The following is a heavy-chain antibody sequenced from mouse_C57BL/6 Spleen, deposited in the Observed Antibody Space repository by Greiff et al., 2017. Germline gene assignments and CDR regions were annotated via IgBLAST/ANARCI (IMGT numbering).Heavy chain of an antibody. CDR2: ISSGGDYI. J-gene: IGHJ1*03. Sequence: DVMLVESGEGLVKPGGSLKLSCAASGFTFSSYAMSWVRQTPEKRLEWVAYISSGGDYIYYADTVKGRFTISRDNARNTLYLQMSSLKSEDTAMYYCTREGYYGSSPGWYFDVWGTGTTVTVSS. CDR1: GFTFSSYA. V-gene: IGHV5-9-1*02. D-gene: IGHD1-1*01. CDR3: TREGYYGSSPGWYFDV.